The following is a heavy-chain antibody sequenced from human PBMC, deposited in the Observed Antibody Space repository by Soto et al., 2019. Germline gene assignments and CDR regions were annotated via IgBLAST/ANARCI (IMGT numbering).Heavy chain of an antibody. V-gene: IGHV3-7*05. CDR2: IKQDGSEK. Sequence: EVQLLESGGGLVQPGGSLRLSCAASGFTFNTYWMSWVRQAPGKGLEWVANIKQDGSEKYYGDSVRGRFTISRDNAKNSLYLQMNSLRADDTAIYYCARGGCSSGSCHTPVEYYGLDVWGQGTTVTVSS. J-gene: IGHJ6*02. D-gene: IGHD2-15*01. CDR3: ARGGCSSGSCHTPVEYYGLDV. CDR1: GFTFNTYW.